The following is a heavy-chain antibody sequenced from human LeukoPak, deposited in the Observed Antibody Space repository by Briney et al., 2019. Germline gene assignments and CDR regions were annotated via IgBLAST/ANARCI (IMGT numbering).Heavy chain of an antibody. CDR1: GFTFSSLA. CDR2: ISGSGGTT. Sequence: GGSLRLSCAASGFTFSSLAMHWVRQAPGKGLEWVSVISGSGGTTYYADSVKGRFTTSRDNSKNTLYLQMNSLRAEDTAVYYCAKDNWNYGDYWGQGTLVTVSS. V-gene: IGHV3-23*01. CDR3: AKDNWNYGDY. J-gene: IGHJ4*02. D-gene: IGHD1-7*01.